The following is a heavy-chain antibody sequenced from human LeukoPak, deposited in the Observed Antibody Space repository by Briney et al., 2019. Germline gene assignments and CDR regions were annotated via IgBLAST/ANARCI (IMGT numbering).Heavy chain of an antibody. CDR3: ARDGTSTDDY. CDR2: ISGNNDNP. D-gene: IGHD2-2*01. V-gene: IGHV1-18*01. CDR1: VYTFSNFG. J-gene: IGHJ4*02. Sequence: GASVKVSCKASVYTFSNFGINWVRQAPGQGLEWMGWISGNNDNPSYGQKFQGRFTVTTDSSTNTAYMELRNLRLDDTAVYYCARDGTSTDDYLGQGTLATVSS.